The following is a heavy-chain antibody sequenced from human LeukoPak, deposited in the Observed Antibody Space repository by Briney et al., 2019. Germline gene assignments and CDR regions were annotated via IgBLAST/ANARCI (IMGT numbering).Heavy chain of an antibody. CDR1: GGTFSSYA. J-gene: IGHJ5*02. CDR2: IIPIFGTA. Sequence: GSSVKVSCKAAGGTFSSYAISWVRQAPGQGLEWMGGIIPIFGTANYAQKFQGRVAITTDESTSTAYMELSSLRSEDTAVYYCARGGTIFGVATWGQGTLVTVSS. CDR3: ARGGTIFGVAT. V-gene: IGHV1-69*05. D-gene: IGHD3-3*01.